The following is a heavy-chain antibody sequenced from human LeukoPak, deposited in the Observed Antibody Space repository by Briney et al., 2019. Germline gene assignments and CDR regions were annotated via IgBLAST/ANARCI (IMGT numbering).Heavy chain of an antibody. Sequence: ESGPTLVKPTQTLTLTCTFSGFSLSTSGVGVGWIRQPPGKALELLALIYWDDDKRYSPSLKSRLTITKDTSKNQVVLTMTNMDPVETATYYCAHSTAAGTSYWFDPWGQGTLVTVSS. CDR3: AHSTAAGTSYWFDP. D-gene: IGHD6-13*01. V-gene: IGHV2-5*02. CDR1: GFSLSTSGVG. J-gene: IGHJ5*02. CDR2: IYWDDDK.